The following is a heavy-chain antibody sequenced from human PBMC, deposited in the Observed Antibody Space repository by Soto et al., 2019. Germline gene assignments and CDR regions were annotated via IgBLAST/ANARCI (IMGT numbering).Heavy chain of an antibody. J-gene: IGHJ4*02. D-gene: IGHD2-21*02. CDR2: IIPIFGTA. CDR1: GGTFSSYA. CDR3: ARDRHIVVVTPGVYFDY. V-gene: IGHV1-69*13. Sequence: SVKVSCKASGGTFSSYAISWVRQAPGQGLEWMGGIIPIFGTANYAQKFQGRVTITADESTSTAYMELSSLRSEDTAVYYCARDRHIVVVTPGVYFDYWGQGTLVTVSS.